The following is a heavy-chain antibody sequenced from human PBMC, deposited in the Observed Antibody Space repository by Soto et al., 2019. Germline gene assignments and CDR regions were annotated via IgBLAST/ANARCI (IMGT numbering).Heavy chain of an antibody. V-gene: IGHV3-7*05. CDR2: IKEDGSEK. D-gene: IGHD3-22*01. CDR1: GFTFSSYW. Sequence: EVQLVESGGGLVQPGGSLRLSCAASGFTFSSYWMSWVRQAPGKGLEWVANIKEDGSEKYYVESVKGRFTISRDNDKNSLYLQMNSLRAEDTAVYYCARGSGYQRGWDYWGQGTLVTVSS. CDR3: ARGSGYQRGWDY. J-gene: IGHJ4*02.